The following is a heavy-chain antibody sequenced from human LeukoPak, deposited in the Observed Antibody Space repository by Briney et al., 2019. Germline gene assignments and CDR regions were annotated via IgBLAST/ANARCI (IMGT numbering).Heavy chain of an antibody. CDR2: IYTSGST. CDR3: ARSTTVVAFDY. J-gene: IGHJ4*02. V-gene: IGHV4-4*09. CDR1: GGTISSYY. D-gene: IGHD4-23*01. Sequence: SETLSLTCTVSGGTISSYYWSWIRQPPGKGLEWIGYIYTSGSTNYNPSLKSQVTISVDTSKNQFSLKLSSVTAADTAVYYCARSTTVVAFDYWGQGTLVTVSS.